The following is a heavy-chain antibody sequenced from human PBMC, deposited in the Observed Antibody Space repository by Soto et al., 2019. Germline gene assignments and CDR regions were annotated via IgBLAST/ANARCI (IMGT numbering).Heavy chain of an antibody. J-gene: IGHJ6*02. Sequence: ASVKVSCKASGGTFSSYAISWVRQAPGQGLEWMGGIIPIFGTANYAQKFQGRVTITADESTSTAYMELSSLRSEDTAVYYCARKGITMVRGVIIGINYYYYGMDVWGQGTTVTVSS. CDR1: GGTFSSYA. V-gene: IGHV1-69*13. D-gene: IGHD3-10*01. CDR2: IIPIFGTA. CDR3: ARKGITMVRGVIIGINYYYYGMDV.